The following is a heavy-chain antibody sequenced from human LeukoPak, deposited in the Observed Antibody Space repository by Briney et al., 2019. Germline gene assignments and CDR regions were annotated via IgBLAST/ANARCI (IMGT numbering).Heavy chain of an antibody. D-gene: IGHD3-10*01. J-gene: IGHJ4*02. Sequence: SVKVTCKASGGTFSSYAISWVRQAPGQGLEWMGGIIPIFGTANYAQKFQGRVTITTDESTSTAYMELSSLRSEDTAVYYCARGLVMVRGVAFDYWGQGTLVTVSS. CDR3: ARGLVMVRGVAFDY. CDR1: GGTFSSYA. CDR2: IIPIFGTA. V-gene: IGHV1-69*05.